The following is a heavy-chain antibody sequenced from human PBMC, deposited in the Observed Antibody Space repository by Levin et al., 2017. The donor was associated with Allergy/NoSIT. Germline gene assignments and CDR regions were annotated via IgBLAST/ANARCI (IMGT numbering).Heavy chain of an antibody. CDR2: ISPTGSTI. Sequence: LSLTCAASGFTFRDTYVSWIRQAPGKGLEWVSYISPTGSTIFYADSVKGRFAISRDNAKNSVFLQMNSLRAEDTAVYYCASGSGSGYYYWGQGTLVTVSS. V-gene: IGHV3-11*01. CDR1: GFTFRDTY. CDR3: ASGSGSGYYY. J-gene: IGHJ4*02. D-gene: IGHD3-3*01.